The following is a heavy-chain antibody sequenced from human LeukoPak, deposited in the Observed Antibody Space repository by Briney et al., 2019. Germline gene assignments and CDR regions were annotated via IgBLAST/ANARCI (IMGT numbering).Heavy chain of an antibody. CDR3: ARDLIVGTTYFDY. D-gene: IGHD1-26*01. CDR1: GFTLSSYA. J-gene: IGHJ4*02. Sequence: PGGSLRLSCAASGFTLSSYAMSWVRQAPGKGLEWISYISSSSSTMYYADSVKGRFTISRDNAKNSLFLQMNSLRAEDTAVYYCARDLIVGTTYFDYWGQGTLVTVSS. CDR2: ISSSSSTM. V-gene: IGHV3-48*04.